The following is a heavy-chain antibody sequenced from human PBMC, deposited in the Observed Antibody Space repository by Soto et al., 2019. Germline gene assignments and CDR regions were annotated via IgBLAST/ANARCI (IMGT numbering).Heavy chain of an antibody. D-gene: IGHD3-10*01. V-gene: IGHV4-59*01. J-gene: IGHJ6*02. CDR2: IFYNGVT. Sequence: QVQLQESGPGLVKPSESLSLTCTVSGGSINGYYWTWIRQSPGKGLECLGHIFYNGVTKYNPSLKRLVTFSVDTSNNRFPLTLTAMTSGDTAVYYCAGGSAAMFRGIVRLGRYGVDVWCQGTTGTDS. CDR1: GGSINGYY. CDR3: AGGSAAMFRGIVRLGRYGVDV.